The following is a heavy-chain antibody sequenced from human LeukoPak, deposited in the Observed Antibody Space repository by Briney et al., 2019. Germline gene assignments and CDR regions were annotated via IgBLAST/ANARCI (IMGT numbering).Heavy chain of an antibody. CDR1: GFTFSDTW. CDR2: ISTSGGST. D-gene: IGHD3-22*01. Sequence: GGSLRLSCAASGFTFSDTWMHWVRQVPGKGLEWVSAISTSGGSTYYADSVKGRFTISRDNSKNTLSLQMNSLRAEDTAVYYCARDPVHFYDSSGYWTYWGQGTLVTVSS. J-gene: IGHJ4*02. V-gene: IGHV3-23*01. CDR3: ARDPVHFYDSSGYWTY.